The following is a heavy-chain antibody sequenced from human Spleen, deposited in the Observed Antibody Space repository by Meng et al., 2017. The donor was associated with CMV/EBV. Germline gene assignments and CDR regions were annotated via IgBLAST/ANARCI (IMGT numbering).Heavy chain of an antibody. D-gene: IGHD2/OR15-2a*01. V-gene: IGHV4-4*02. Sequence: GSVISSNGWTWKRQSPGKGLEWIGEISHSGSTNYNPSLKSRVTILVDKSKNQFSLKLTSVTAADTAVYYCARAPPLGVRADGTASGSWGQGTLVTVSS. CDR1: GSVISSNG. CDR3: ARAPPLGVRADGTASGS. CDR2: ISHSGST. J-gene: IGHJ5*02.